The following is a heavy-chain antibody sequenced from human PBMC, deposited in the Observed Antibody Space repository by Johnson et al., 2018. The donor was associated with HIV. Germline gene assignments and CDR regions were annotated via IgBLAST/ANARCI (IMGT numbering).Heavy chain of an antibody. Sequence: QVQLVESGGGVVQPGRSLRLSCAASGFTFSSYGMHWVRQAPGKGLEWVAVIWYDGSNKYYADSVKGRFTISRDNSKNTLYLQMNSLRAEDTAVYYCARWEGSSSWQRVCGAFDIWGQGTMVTVSS. CDR3: ARWEGSSSWQRVCGAFDI. V-gene: IGHV3-33*01. J-gene: IGHJ3*02. CDR2: IWYDGSNK. D-gene: IGHD6-13*01. CDR1: GFTFSSYG.